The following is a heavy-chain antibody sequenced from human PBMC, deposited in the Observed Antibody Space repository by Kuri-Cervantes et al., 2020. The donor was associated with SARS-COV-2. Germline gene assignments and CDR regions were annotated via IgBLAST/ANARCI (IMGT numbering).Heavy chain of an antibody. J-gene: IGHJ6*02. V-gene: IGHV3-33*01. CDR1: GFTFSSYG. CDR2: IWYDGSNK. D-gene: IGHD4-17*01. Sequence: GESLKISCAASGFTFSSYGMHWVRQAPGKGLEWVAVIWYDGSNKYYADSVKGRFTISRDNSKNTLYLQMNSLRAEDTAVYYCARDYPTPYGDYVWARYYGMDVWGQGTTVTVSS. CDR3: ARDYPTPYGDYVWARYYGMDV.